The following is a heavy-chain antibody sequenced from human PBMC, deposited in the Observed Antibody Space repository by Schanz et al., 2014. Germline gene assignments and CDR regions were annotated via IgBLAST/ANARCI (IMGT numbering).Heavy chain of an antibody. J-gene: IGHJ4*02. CDR1: EFTFSTDA. V-gene: IGHV3-23*01. D-gene: IGHD6-25*01. CDR2: ISASGGDT. Sequence: EVKLLESGGTLVRPGGSLRLSCAASEFTFSTDAMSWVRQAPGKGLEWLSVISASGGDTYYADSVKGRFTISRDNSKNTLYLQMNSLRAEDTAVYYCAKVRYSSGWRGDYFDEWGQGTLVTVAS. CDR3: AKVRYSSGWRGDYFDE.